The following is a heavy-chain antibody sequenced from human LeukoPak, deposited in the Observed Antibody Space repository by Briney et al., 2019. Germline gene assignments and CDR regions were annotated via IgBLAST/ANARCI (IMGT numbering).Heavy chain of an antibody. CDR2: IYYSGST. J-gene: IGHJ4*02. V-gene: IGHV4-59*12. Sequence: SETLSLTCTVSGGSISSYYWSWIRQPPGKGLEWIGYIYYSGSTNYNPSLKSRVTISVDTSKNQFSLKLSSVTAADTAVYYCARGQDTTYYFDYWGQGTLVTVSS. CDR1: GGSISSYY. CDR3: ARGQDTTYYFDY. D-gene: IGHD2-15*01.